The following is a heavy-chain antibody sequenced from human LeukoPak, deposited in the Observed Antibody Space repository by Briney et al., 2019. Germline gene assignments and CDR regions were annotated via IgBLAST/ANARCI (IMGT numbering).Heavy chain of an antibody. CDR1: GFTFSSYA. J-gene: IGHJ4*02. V-gene: IGHV3-23*01. D-gene: IGHD4-17*01. CDR2: ISGSGGST. CDR3: AKPVTTWTGEGLSFAY. Sequence: PGGSLRLSCAASGFTFSSYAMSWVRQAPGKGLGWVSAISGSGGSTYYADSVKGRFTISRDNSTNTLYLQMNSLRAEDTAVYYSAKPVTTWTGEGLSFAYWGQGTLVTVSS.